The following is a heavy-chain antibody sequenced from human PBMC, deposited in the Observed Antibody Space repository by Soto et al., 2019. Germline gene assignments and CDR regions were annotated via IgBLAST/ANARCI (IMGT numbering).Heavy chain of an antibody. CDR1: GFTFSSYA. Sequence: GGSLRLSCAASGFTFSSYAMSWVRQAPGKGLEWVSAISGSGGSTYYAGSVKGRFTISRDNSKNTLYLQMNSLRAEDTAVYYCAKEVDPYCSGGSCLQYFDYWGQGTLVTVSS. V-gene: IGHV3-23*01. CDR2: ISGSGGST. D-gene: IGHD2-15*01. J-gene: IGHJ4*02. CDR3: AKEVDPYCSGGSCLQYFDY.